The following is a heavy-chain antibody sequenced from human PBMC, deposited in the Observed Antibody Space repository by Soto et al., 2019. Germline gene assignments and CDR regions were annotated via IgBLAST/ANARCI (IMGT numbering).Heavy chain of an antibody. CDR2: FSYSGST. CDR3: ARHSPLAAGGAFEF. V-gene: IGHV4-59*08. J-gene: IGHJ3*01. CDR1: GASISSNY. D-gene: IGHD6-13*01. Sequence: SETLSLTCTVAGASISSNYWSWIRQPPGKGLECIGYFSYSGSTNYNPSLKSRVIISVDTSRNQFSLKLTSVTATDTAMYYCARHSPLAAGGAFEFWGQGMMVTVSS.